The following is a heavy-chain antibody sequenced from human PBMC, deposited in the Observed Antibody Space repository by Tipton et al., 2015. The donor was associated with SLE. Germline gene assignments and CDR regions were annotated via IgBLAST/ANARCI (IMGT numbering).Heavy chain of an antibody. D-gene: IGHD1-26*01. J-gene: IGHJ6*03. CDR1: GGSISSSSYY. CDR3: ATGYGGSYSYYYYMDV. CDR2: IYYTGST. V-gene: IGHV4-39*07. Sequence: TLSLTCTVSGGSISSSSYYWGWIRQPPGKGLEWIGTIYYTGSTYYNPSLKSRVTVSVDTSKNQFSLKPSSVTAADTAVYYCATGYGGSYSYYYYMDVWGQGTMVTVSS.